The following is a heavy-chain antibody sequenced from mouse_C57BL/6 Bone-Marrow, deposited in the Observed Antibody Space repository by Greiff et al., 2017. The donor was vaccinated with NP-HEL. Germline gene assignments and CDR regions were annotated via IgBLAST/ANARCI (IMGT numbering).Heavy chain of an antibody. CDR1: GFTFSSYA. J-gene: IGHJ2*01. CDR2: ISDGGSYT. CDR3: ARDHGKDFDY. V-gene: IGHV5-4*01. Sequence: EVQLQQSGGGLVKPGGSLKLSCAASGFTFSSYAMSWVRQTPEKRLEWVATISDGGSYTYYPDNVKGRFTISRDNAKNNLYLQMSHLKSEDTAMYYCARDHGKDFDYWGQGTTLTVSS. D-gene: IGHD2-1*01.